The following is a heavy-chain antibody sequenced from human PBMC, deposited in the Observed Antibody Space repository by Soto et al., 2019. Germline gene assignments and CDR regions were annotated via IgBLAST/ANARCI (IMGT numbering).Heavy chain of an antibody. CDR3: AKGSGVVVPAAIPPRKMRGDEYYYYMDI. D-gene: IGHD2-2*02. CDR1: GFTFSSYA. CDR2: ISGSGGST. Sequence: GGSLRLSCAASGFTFSSYAMSWVRQAPGKGLEWVSAISGSGGSTYYADSVKGRFTISRDNSKNTLYLQMNSLRAEDTAVYYCAKGSGVVVPAAIPPRKMRGDEYYYYMDIWGKGTTVTVSS. J-gene: IGHJ6*03. V-gene: IGHV3-23*01.